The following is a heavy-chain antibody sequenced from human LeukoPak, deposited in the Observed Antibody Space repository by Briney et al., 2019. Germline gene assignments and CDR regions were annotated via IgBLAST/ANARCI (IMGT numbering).Heavy chain of an antibody. J-gene: IGHJ4*02. Sequence: GGSLRLSCAASEFTFSNYAMTWVCQAPGKGLEWVSCISGSGGSTYYADSVKGRFTISRDDSKNTLYLQMNSLRAEDTAIYYCAKSTSSSGSFYSGLDYWGQGTLVTVSS. D-gene: IGHD2-15*01. CDR2: ISGSGGST. CDR3: AKSTSSSGSFYSGLDY. CDR1: EFTFSNYA. V-gene: IGHV3-23*01.